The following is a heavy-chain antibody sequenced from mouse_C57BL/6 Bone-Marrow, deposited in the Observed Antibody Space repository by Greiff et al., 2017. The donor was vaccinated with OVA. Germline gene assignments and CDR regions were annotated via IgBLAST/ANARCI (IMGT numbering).Heavy chain of an antibody. D-gene: IGHD2-1*01. J-gene: IGHJ4*01. CDR1: GYTFTDYE. V-gene: IGHV1-15*01. Sequence: VQLQQSGAELVRPGASVTLSCKASGYTFTDYEIHWVKQTPVHGLEWIGAIDPETGGTAYNQKFKGKAILTADKSSSTAYMELRSLTSEDSAVYYCTRECNSYAMDYWGQGTSVTVSS. CDR2: IDPETGGT. CDR3: TRECNSYAMDY.